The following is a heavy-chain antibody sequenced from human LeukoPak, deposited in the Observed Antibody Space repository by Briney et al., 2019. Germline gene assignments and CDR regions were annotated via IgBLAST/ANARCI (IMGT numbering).Heavy chain of an antibody. CDR3: ARGAAYCTNGVCYGGAFDI. CDR1: GYTFTRCA. CDR2: SNAGNGKK. V-gene: IGHV1-3*02. J-gene: IGHJ3*02. Sequence: EASVKVSCKASGYTFTRCAMHWVRQAPGQRLEWMGWSNAGNGKKKYSQEFQGRVTITRNTSISTAYMELSSLRSEDTAVYYCARGAAYCTNGVCYGGAFDIWGQGTMVTVSS. D-gene: IGHD2-8*01.